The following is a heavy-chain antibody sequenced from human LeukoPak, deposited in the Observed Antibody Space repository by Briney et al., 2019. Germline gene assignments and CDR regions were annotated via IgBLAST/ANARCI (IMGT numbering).Heavy chain of an antibody. CDR3: AKSTAPAGYYLDY. V-gene: IGHV3-30*18. J-gene: IGHJ4*02. CDR1: GFTFSTYG. CDR2: ISYDGNDK. D-gene: IGHD2-2*01. Sequence: GGSLGLSCAASGFTFSTYGMHGVRQAPGKGLEWVALISYDGNDKDYADSVRGRFTISRDNSKNTLYLQMNSLRGEDTAVYYCAKSTAPAGYYLDYWGQGSLVTVSS.